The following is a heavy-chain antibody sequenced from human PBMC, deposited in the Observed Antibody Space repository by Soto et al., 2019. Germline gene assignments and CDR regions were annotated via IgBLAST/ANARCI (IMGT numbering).Heavy chain of an antibody. V-gene: IGHV3-7*01. Sequence: PGGSLRLSCAASGFMFSAYWMSWVRQAPGKGLEWVANIHGDGGKIYYADSVKGRFTISRDNAKRSLYLQMNSLRAEDTAVYYCARDFYGGYTYGPGDYWGQGALVTVSS. CDR1: GFMFSAYW. D-gene: IGHD5-18*01. CDR2: IHGDGGKI. CDR3: ARDFYGGYTYGPGDY. J-gene: IGHJ4*02.